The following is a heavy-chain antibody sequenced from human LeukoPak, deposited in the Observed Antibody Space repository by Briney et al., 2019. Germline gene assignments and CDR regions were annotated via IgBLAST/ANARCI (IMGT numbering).Heavy chain of an antibody. CDR2: VRTKTDNYAT. J-gene: IGHJ5*02. CDR1: GFTFSGSA. V-gene: IGHV3-73*01. CDR3: ARLSESDRHFDP. Sequence: GGSLRLSCAASGFTFSGSAMHWVRQASGKGLEWVGRVRTKTDNYATAYAASVKGRFTVSRDDSKNTAYLQMNSLSTEDTAVYYCARLSESDRHFDPWGQGTLVTVSS. D-gene: IGHD3-22*01.